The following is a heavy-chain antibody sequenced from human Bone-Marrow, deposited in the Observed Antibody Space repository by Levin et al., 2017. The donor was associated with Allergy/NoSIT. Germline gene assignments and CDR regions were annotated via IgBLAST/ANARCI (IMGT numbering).Heavy chain of an antibody. CDR3: ARTPDNDPYYDSSGYKPWPPLYYFDY. D-gene: IGHD3-22*01. J-gene: IGHJ4*02. CDR2: ISAYNGNT. V-gene: IGHV1-18*01. CDR1: GYTFTSYG. Sequence: ASVKVSCKASGYTFTSYGISWVRQAPGQGLEWMGWISAYNGNTNYAQKLQGRVTMTTDTSTSTAYMELRSLRSDDTAVYYCARTPDNDPYYDSSGYKPWPPLYYFDYWGQGTLVTVSS.